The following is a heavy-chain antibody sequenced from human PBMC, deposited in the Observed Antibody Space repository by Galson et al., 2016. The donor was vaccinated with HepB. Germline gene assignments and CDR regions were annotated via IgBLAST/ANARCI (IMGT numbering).Heavy chain of an antibody. V-gene: IGHV3-11*04. CDR1: GFAFDDFY. Sequence: SLRLSCAASGFAFDDFYMSWIRQAPGKGLEWIAYISSSGSSTYYADSVRGRFTISRDSAKNSLYLQMNSLRAEDTAVYYCAGDLEGRILEGLLRTHLVDPWGQGTPVTVPP. D-gene: IGHD3-3*01. J-gene: IGHJ5*02. CDR3: AGDLEGRILEGLLRTHLVDP. CDR2: ISSSGSST.